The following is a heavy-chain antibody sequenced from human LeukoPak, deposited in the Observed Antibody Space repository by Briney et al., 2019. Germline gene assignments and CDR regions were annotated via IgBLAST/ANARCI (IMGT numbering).Heavy chain of an antibody. CDR1: GGSLSSYY. Sequence: PSETLSLTCTVSGGSLSSYYWSWTRQPPGKGLEWIGYIYYSGSTNYNPSLKSRVTISVDTSKNQFSLKLSSVTAADTAVYYCARHAGVDAFDIWGQGTMVTVSS. D-gene: IGHD3-10*01. CDR2: IYYSGST. CDR3: ARHAGVDAFDI. V-gene: IGHV4-59*08. J-gene: IGHJ3*02.